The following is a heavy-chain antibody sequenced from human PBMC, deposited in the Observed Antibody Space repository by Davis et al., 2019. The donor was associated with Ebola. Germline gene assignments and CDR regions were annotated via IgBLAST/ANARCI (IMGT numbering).Heavy chain of an antibody. V-gene: IGHV3-21*01. D-gene: IGHD5-24*01. CDR3: ARIRVMATINPYGMDV. CDR2: ISSSSSYI. CDR1: GFTFSSYS. J-gene: IGHJ6*02. Sequence: GESLKISCAASGFTFSSYSMNWVRQAPGKGLEWVSSISSSSSYIYYADSVKGRFTISRDNAKDSLYLQMNSLRAEDTAVYYCARIRVMATINPYGMDVWGQGTTVTVSS.